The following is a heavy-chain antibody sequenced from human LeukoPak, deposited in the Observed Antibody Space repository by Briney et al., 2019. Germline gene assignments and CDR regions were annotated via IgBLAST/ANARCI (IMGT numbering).Heavy chain of an antibody. J-gene: IGHJ4*02. CDR2: IIPIFGTA. V-gene: IGHV1-69*13. Sequence: SVNVSCKASGGTFSSYAISWVRQAPGQGLEWMGGIIPIFGTANYAQKFQGRVTITADESTSTAYMELSSLRSEDTAVYYCARYSSSSYYFDYWGQGTLVTVSS. CDR1: GGTFSSYA. D-gene: IGHD6-6*01. CDR3: ARYSSSSYYFDY.